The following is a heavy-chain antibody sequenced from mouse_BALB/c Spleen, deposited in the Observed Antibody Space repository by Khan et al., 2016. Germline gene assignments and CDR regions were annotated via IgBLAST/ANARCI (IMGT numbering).Heavy chain of an antibody. D-gene: IGHD1-2*01. CDR1: GDSITSGH. CDR2: ISHSGDS. V-gene: IGHV3-8*02. CDR3: ASWDYYGSAFAY. Sequence: EVQLQESGPSLAKPSQTLSLTCSVTGDSITSGHWNWIRKFPGNKFDFMGYISHSGDSYYNPSLKSRISITRDKSKNQYYLQLNSVTTEDTATYYYASWDYYGSAFAYWGQGTLVTVSA. J-gene: IGHJ3*01.